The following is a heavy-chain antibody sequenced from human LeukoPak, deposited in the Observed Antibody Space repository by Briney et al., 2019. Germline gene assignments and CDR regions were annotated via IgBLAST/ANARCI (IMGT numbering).Heavy chain of an antibody. D-gene: IGHD4-17*01. J-gene: IGHJ4*02. CDR3: ARDGLDYGDYWDC. Sequence: PRGSLRLSCAASGFTLSNYEMSWVRQAPGTGLERVSYISTSGTTIHYADSVKGRFTISRDSAENLLYLQMNSLRAEDTAVYYCARDGLDYGDYWDCWGQGTLVTVSS. CDR2: ISTSGTTI. V-gene: IGHV3-48*03. CDR1: GFTLSNYE.